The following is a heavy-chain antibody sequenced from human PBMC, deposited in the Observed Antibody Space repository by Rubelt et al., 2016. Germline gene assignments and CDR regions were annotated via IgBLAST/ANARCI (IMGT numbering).Heavy chain of an antibody. D-gene: IGHD3-3*01. CDR2: INPNSGGT. J-gene: IGHJ6*03. Sequence: GLEWVGWINPNSGGTNYAQKFQGRVTMTRDTSISTAYMELSRLRSDDTAVYYCAKGARITIFGVVINPGYYYYYMDVWGKGTTVTVSS. CDR3: AKGARITIFGVVINPGYYYYYMDV. V-gene: IGHV1-2*02.